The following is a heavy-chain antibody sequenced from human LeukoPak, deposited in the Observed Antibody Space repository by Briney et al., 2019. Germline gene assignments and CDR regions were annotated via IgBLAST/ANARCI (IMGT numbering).Heavy chain of an antibody. CDR3: AKDQEIEGFWSGYFDY. J-gene: IGHJ4*02. V-gene: IGHV3-30*02. CDR1: GFTFSSYG. CDR2: IRYDGSNK. D-gene: IGHD3-3*01. Sequence: GGSLRLSCAASGFTFSSYGMHWVRQAPGKGLEWVAFIRYDGSNKYYADSVKGRFTISRDNSKNTLYLQMNSLRAEDTAVYYCAKDQEIEGFWSGYFDYWGQGTLVTVSS.